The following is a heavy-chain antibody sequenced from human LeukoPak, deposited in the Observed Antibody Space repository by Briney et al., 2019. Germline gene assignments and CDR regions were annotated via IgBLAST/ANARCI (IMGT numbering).Heavy chain of an antibody. V-gene: IGHV3-23*01. CDR1: GFSFSSYA. J-gene: IGHJ4*02. Sequence: GGSLKLSCAASGFSFSSYAMSWVRQAPGKGLEWISSISGSGDNTYYAESVKGRFTISRDNSRNTLFLQMNSLRAEDTAVFYCAKRSGYTTGWFFDFWGQGTLVTVSS. D-gene: IGHD6-19*01. CDR2: ISGSGDNT. CDR3: AKRSGYTTGWFFDF.